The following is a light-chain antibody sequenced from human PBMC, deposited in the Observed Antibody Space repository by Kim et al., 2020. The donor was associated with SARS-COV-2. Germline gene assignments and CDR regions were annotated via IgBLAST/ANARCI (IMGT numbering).Light chain of an antibody. CDR1: QTISTY. CDR3: QQSYTSLFT. CDR2: AAS. J-gene: IGKJ4*01. V-gene: IGKV1-39*01. Sequence: DIQMTQSPSSLSASVGDRVTITCRASQTISTYLNWYQQRPGKAPNLLIYAASSLQRGVPSRFSGGGSGTDFTLTISSLEPEDFAAYYCQQSYTSLFTFGGGTKVEIK.